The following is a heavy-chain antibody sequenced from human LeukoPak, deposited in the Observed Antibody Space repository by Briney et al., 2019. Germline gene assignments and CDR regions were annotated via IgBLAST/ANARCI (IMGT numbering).Heavy chain of an antibody. J-gene: IGHJ4*02. CDR3: AKNYGSGSYDYFDY. CDR1: GDSISSGDYY. CDR2: ISSSGST. D-gene: IGHD3-10*01. Sequence: SETLSLTCTVSGDSISSGDYYWSWIRQPAGKGLEWIGRISSSGSTNYNPSLKSRVTISVDTSKNQFSLKLSSVTAADTAVYYCAKNYGSGSYDYFDYWGQGTLVTVSS. V-gene: IGHV4-61*02.